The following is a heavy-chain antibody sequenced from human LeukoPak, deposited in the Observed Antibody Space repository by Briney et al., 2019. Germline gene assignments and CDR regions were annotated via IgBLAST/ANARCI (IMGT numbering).Heavy chain of an antibody. V-gene: IGHV3-21*01. J-gene: IGHJ4*02. Sequence: PGGSLRLSCAASGFTFSSYSMNWVRQAPGKGLEWVSSISSSSSYIYYADSVKGRFTISRDNSKNTLYLQMNSLRAEDTAVYYCARGGFYYGSEIDYWGQGTLVTVSS. CDR2: ISSSSSYI. CDR3: ARGGFYYGSEIDY. CDR1: GFTFSSYS. D-gene: IGHD3-10*01.